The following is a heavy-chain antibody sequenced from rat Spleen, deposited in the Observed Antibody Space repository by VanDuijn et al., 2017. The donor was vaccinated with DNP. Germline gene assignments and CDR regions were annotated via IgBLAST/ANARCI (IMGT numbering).Heavy chain of an antibody. Sequence: EVQLVESGGDLVQPGRSLKLSCVASRFTFNSYWMAWIRQVPGKGLEWVASVPSSGGSTYYPDSVKGRFIISRDNARNTLYLQMNSLRSEDTATYYCTKRGATGLTSYYFDYWGQGVMVTVSS. CDR2: VPSSGGST. V-gene: IGHV5-31*01. CDR3: TKRGATGLTSYYFDY. D-gene: IGHD1-7*01. J-gene: IGHJ2*01. CDR1: RFTFNSYW.